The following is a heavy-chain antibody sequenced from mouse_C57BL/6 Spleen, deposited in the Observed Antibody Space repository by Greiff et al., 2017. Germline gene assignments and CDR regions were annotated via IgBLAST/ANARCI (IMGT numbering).Heavy chain of an antibody. CDR2: ISDGGSYT. J-gene: IGHJ3*01. Sequence: DVMLVESGGGLVKPGGSLKLSCAASGFTFSSYAMSWVRQTPEKRLEWVATISDGGSYTYYPDNVKGRFTISRDNAKNNLYLQMSHLKSEDTAMYYCAREGDGFAYWGQGTLVTVSA. D-gene: IGHD3-3*01. CDR3: AREGDGFAY. V-gene: IGHV5-4*01. CDR1: GFTFSSYA.